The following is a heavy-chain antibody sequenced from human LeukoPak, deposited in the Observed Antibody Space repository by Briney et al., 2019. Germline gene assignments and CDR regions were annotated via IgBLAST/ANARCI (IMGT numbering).Heavy chain of an antibody. J-gene: IGHJ4*02. CDR3: TTGYSSSWYPYY. Sequence: GGSLRLSCAASGFTFSSYGMHWVRQAPGKGLEWVAFIRYDGSNKYYADSVKGRFTISRDNSKNTLYLQMNSLKTEDTAVYYCTTGYSSSWYPYYWGQGTLVTVSS. CDR2: IRYDGSNK. CDR1: GFTFSSYG. V-gene: IGHV3-30*02. D-gene: IGHD6-13*01.